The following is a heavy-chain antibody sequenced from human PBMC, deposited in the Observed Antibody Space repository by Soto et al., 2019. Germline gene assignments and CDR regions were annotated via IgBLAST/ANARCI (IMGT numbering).Heavy chain of an antibody. CDR2: ISYDGSNK. CDR1: GFTFSSYG. J-gene: IGHJ4*02. V-gene: IGHV3-30*18. D-gene: IGHD7-27*01. CDR3: AKDLTGYGVTPRGYFDY. Sequence: LRLSCAASGFTFSSYGMHWVRQAPGKGLEWVAVISYDGSNKYYADSVKGRFTISRGNSKNTLYLQMNSLRAEDTAVYYCAKDLTGYGVTPRGYFDYWGQGTLVTV.